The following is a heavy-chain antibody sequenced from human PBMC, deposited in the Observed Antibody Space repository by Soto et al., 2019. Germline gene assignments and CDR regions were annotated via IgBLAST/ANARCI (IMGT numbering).Heavy chain of an antibody. V-gene: IGHV1-3*01. CDR2: INAGNGNT. Sequence: ASVKVSCKASGYTFTSYAMHWVRQAPGQRLEWMGWINAGNGNTKYSQKFKGRVTITRDKSAGTAYMELSSLRSEDTAGYYCAMRGYSYGHDYYFEYWGQGTLVTVSS. D-gene: IGHD5-18*01. J-gene: IGHJ4*02. CDR1: GYTFTSYA. CDR3: AMRGYSYGHDYYFEY.